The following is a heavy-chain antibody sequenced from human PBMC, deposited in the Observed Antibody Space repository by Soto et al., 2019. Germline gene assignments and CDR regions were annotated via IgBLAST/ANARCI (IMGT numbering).Heavy chain of an antibody. J-gene: IGHJ4*03. Sequence: SETLSLTCTVSGGSISSSSYYWGWILQPPGKGLEWIGSIYYSGSTYYNPSLKSRVTISVDTSKNQFSLKLSSVTAADTAVYYCARRRSGWPFDYWGQGTMVTVSS. V-gene: IGHV4-39*01. D-gene: IGHD6-19*01. CDR1: GGSISSSSYY. CDR2: IYYSGST. CDR3: ARRRSGWPFDY.